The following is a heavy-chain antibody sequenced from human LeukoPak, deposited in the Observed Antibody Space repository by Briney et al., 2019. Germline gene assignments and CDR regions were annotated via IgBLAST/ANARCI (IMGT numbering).Heavy chain of an antibody. Sequence: PPEPLSLTCTVSGVSISSSNSYWGWIRQPPGKGLEWIGSIYYSGNTYCNASLKSQVSISIDTSKTQFSLRLTSVTAADTAVYYCARQTGSGLFILPGGKGTLVTVSS. J-gene: IGHJ4*02. D-gene: IGHD3/OR15-3a*01. CDR2: IYYSGNT. V-gene: IGHV4-39*01. CDR3: ARQTGSGLFILP. CDR1: GVSISSSNSY.